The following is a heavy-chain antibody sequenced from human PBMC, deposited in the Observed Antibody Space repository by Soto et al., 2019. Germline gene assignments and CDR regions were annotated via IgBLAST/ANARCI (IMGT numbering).Heavy chain of an antibody. CDR1: GFTFSSYA. J-gene: IGHJ5*02. CDR3: ARGRLPDCSGGSCHANWFYP. Sequence: GGSLRLSCAASGFTFSSYAMHWVRQAPGKGLEWVAVISYDGSNKYYADSVKGRFTISRDNSKNTLYLQMNSLRAEDTAVYYCARGRLPDCSGGSCHANWFYPWGQGTLVTVSS. V-gene: IGHV3-30-3*01. D-gene: IGHD2-15*01. CDR2: ISYDGSNK.